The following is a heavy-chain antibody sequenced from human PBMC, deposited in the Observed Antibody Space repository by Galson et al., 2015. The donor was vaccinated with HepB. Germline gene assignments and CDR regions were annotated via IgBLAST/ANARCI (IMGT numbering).Heavy chain of an antibody. D-gene: IGHD1-26*01. CDR3: ARIHSSVGATSDAFDI. CDR2: IDWDDDK. Sequence: PALVKPTQTLTLTCTFSGFSLSTSGMRVSWIRQPPGKALEWLALIDWDDDKYYSTSLKTRLTISKDTSKNQVVLTMTNMDPVDTATYYCARIHSSVGATSDAFDIWGQGTMVTVSS. CDR1: GFSLSTSGMR. V-gene: IGHV2-70*01. J-gene: IGHJ3*02.